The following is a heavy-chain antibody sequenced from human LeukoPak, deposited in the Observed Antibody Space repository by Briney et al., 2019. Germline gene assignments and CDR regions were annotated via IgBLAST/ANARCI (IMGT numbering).Heavy chain of an antibody. V-gene: IGHV4-34*01. Sequence: SETLSLTCAVYGGSFSGYYWSWIRQPPGKGLEWIGEINHSGSTNYNPSLKSRVTISVDTSKNQFSLKLSSVTAADTAVYYCARDALTCSGGSCYSEDWFDPWGQGTLVTVSS. CDR2: INHSGST. CDR1: GGSFSGYY. J-gene: IGHJ5*02. D-gene: IGHD2-15*01. CDR3: ARDALTCSGGSCYSEDWFDP.